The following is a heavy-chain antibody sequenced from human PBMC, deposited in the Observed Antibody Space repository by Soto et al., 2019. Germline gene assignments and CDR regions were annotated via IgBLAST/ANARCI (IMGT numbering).Heavy chain of an antibody. CDR2: MNPNSGNT. CDR3: ARGLYSSLSGVVGWFDP. J-gene: IGHJ5*02. CDR1: GYTFTSYD. Sequence: ASVKVSCKASGYTFTSYDINWVRQATGQGLEWMGWMNPNSGNTGYAQKFQGRVTMTRNTSISTAYMELSSLRSEDTAVYYCARGLYSSLSGVVGWFDPWGQGTLVTVSS. D-gene: IGHD6-6*01. V-gene: IGHV1-8*01.